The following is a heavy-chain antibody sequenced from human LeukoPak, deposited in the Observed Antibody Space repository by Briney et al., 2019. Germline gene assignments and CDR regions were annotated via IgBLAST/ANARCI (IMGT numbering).Heavy chain of an antibody. CDR3: ARTRPDYGGNSFDY. Sequence: GGSLRLSCAASGFTFSPYGMHWVRQAPGKGLEWVSLISYDGSNKYYADSVKGRFTISRDNAKNTLYLQMNSLRAEDTAVYYCARTRPDYGGNSFDYWGQGTLVTVSS. V-gene: IGHV3-30*03. CDR1: GFTFSPYG. J-gene: IGHJ4*02. CDR2: ISYDGSNK. D-gene: IGHD4-23*01.